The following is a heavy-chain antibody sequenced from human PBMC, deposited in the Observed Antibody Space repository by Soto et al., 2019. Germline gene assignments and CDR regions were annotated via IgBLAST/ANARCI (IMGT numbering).Heavy chain of an antibody. CDR1: GGSLSGYY. Sequence: SETLSLTCAVYGGSLSGYYWSWIRQPPGKGLEWIGEINHSGSTNYNPSLKSRVTISVDTSKNQFSLKLSSVTAADTAVYYCARSRIWSGYYCLDYWGQGTLVTVSS. CDR3: ARSRIWSGYYCLDY. J-gene: IGHJ4*02. V-gene: IGHV4-34*01. D-gene: IGHD3-3*01. CDR2: INHSGST.